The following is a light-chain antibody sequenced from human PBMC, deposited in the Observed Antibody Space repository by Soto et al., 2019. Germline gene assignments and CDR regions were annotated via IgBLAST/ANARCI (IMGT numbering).Light chain of an antibody. J-gene: IGLJ3*02. V-gene: IGLV2-11*01. CDR2: DVS. Sequence: QSALTQPRSVSGSPGQSVTISCTGTSSDVGGYNYVSWYQQHPGKAPKLMIYDVSQRPSGVPDRFSASKSDNTASLTISGLQAEDEADYYCCAYAGNYIRLFGGGTKVTVL. CDR3: CAYAGNYIRL. CDR1: SSDVGGYNY.